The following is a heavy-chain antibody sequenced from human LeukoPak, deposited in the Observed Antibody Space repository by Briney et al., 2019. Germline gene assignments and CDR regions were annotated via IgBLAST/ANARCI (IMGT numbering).Heavy chain of an antibody. D-gene: IGHD2-8*01. CDR2: IQYDGSNE. V-gene: IGHV3-30*02. CDR1: GFTFSSYG. Sequence: PGGSLRLSCAASGFTFSSYGMHWVRQAPGKGLEWVAYIQYDGSNEQYEDSVKGRFSISRDSSKDILYLQLNSLRAEDTAVYYCAKDRCSNGIGCYYYYMDVWGKGTTVTISS. J-gene: IGHJ6*03. CDR3: AKDRCSNGIGCYYYYMDV.